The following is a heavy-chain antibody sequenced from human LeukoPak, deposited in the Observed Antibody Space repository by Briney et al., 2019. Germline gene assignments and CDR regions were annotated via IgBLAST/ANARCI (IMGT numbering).Heavy chain of an antibody. D-gene: IGHD5-24*01. CDR2: INPTGDRT. Sequence: ASVKVSCKASGYTFTSYYMHWVRQAPGQGLEWMGLINPTGDRTGYAQKFQGRVTMTRNTSISTAYMELSSLRSEDTAVYYCASGGYNLFDYWGQGTLVTVSS. CDR1: GYTFTSYY. CDR3: ASGGYNLFDY. V-gene: IGHV1-46*01. J-gene: IGHJ4*02.